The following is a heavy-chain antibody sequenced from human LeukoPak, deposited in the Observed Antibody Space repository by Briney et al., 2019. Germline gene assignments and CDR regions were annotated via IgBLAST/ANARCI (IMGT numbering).Heavy chain of an antibody. Sequence: GGSLRLSCAASGFSFSGYAMSWVRQAPGKGLEWVSSISGSGSHTYHADSVKGRFTISRDNSKNTLYLQMNSLRAEDTAVYYCAKDDGSGYYSGAFDIWGQGTMVTVSS. CDR1: GFSFSGYA. CDR2: ISGSGSHT. CDR3: AKDDGSGYYSGAFDI. D-gene: IGHD3-22*01. J-gene: IGHJ3*02. V-gene: IGHV3-23*01.